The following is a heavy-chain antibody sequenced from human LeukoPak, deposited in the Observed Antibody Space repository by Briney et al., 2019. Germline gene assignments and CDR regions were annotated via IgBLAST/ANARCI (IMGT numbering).Heavy chain of an antibody. Sequence: SETLSLTCTVSGGSISSSTYYWGWIRQPPGTGLEWIGSIYYSGSTYYNPSLKSRVTISVDTSKNQFSLKLSSVTAADTAVYYCARGATDQGGGLVYWGQGTLVTVSS. CDR1: GGSISSSTYY. J-gene: IGHJ4*02. D-gene: IGHD5-24*01. V-gene: IGHV4-39*07. CDR3: ARGATDQGGGLVY. CDR2: IYYSGST.